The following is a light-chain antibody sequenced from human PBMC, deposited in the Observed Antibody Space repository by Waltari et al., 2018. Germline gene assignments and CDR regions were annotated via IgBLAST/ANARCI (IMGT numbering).Light chain of an antibody. CDR1: DLGDRS. V-gene: IGLV3-21*04. CDR3: QVWDSSRHHVI. CDR2: YDT. J-gene: IGLJ2*01. Sequence: SYMLTPPPSVSVAPGQTARLTCGVDDLGDRSVHWCQQRPGQAPVSVIYYDTDRPSGIPDRFSGSHSGDTATLIISRVEAGDEADYYCQVWDSSRHHVIFGGGTRLTVL.